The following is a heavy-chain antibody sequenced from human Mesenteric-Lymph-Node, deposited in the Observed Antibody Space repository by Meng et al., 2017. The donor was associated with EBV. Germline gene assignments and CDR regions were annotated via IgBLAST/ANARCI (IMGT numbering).Heavy chain of an antibody. V-gene: IGHV3-53*01. CDR1: GLTVSSNY. CDR2: IYSGGST. J-gene: IGHJ4*02. Sequence: VDLVASVGGLIPPGGSLRLSCAATGLTVSSNYMSGVRQAPGKGLEWFSVIYSGGSTYYSDSVQGRFTISRDNSKNIVFLQMSSLRADDTAVYYCARISSATDSVWGQGALVTVSS. CDR3: ARISSATDSV. D-gene: IGHD3-3*01.